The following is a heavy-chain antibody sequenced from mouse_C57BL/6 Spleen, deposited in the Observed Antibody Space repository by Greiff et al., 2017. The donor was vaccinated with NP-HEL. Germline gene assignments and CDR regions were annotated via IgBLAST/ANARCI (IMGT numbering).Heavy chain of an antibody. CDR2: IYPGDGDT. Sequence: QVQLQQSGPELVKPGASVKISCKASGYAFSRSWMNWVKQRPGKGLEWIGRIYPGDGDTNYNGKFKGKATLTADKSSSTAYMQLSRLTSEDSAVYFCATYDGYPSWYCDVWGTGTTVAVSS. CDR3: ATYDGYPSWYCDV. J-gene: IGHJ1*03. D-gene: IGHD2-3*01. V-gene: IGHV1-82*01. CDR1: GYAFSRSW.